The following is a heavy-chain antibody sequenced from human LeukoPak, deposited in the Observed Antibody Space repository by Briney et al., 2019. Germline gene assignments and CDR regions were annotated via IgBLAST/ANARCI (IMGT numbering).Heavy chain of an antibody. CDR3: ARGTYSSSSGHSWFDP. J-gene: IGHJ5*02. Sequence: ASVKVSCKASGYTFTSYYMHWVRQAPGQGLEWMGWMNPNSGNTGYAQKFQGRVTITRNTSISTAYMELSSLRSEDTAVYYCARGTYSSSSGHSWFDPWGQGTLVTVSS. V-gene: IGHV1-8*03. CDR2: MNPNSGNT. D-gene: IGHD6-6*01. CDR1: GYTFTSYY.